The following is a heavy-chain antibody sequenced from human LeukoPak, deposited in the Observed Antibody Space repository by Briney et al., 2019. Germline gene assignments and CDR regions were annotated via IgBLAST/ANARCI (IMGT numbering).Heavy chain of an antibody. J-gene: IGHJ4*02. D-gene: IGHD4-17*01. CDR2: ISGSGGST. CDR3: AKVDGSTMTTVTFFDY. Sequence: GGSLRLSCAASGFTFSSYAMSWVRQAPGKGLEWVSAISGSGGSTYYADFVKGRFTISRDNSKNTLYLQMNSLRAEDTAVYYCAKVDGSTMTTVTFFDYWGQGTLVTVSS. CDR1: GFTFSSYA. V-gene: IGHV3-23*01.